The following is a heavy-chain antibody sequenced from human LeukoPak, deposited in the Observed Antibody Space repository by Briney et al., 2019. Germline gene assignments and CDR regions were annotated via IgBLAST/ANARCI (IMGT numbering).Heavy chain of an antibody. CDR2: MNPNSGNT. V-gene: IGHV1-8*03. D-gene: IGHD2-2*01. J-gene: IGHJ4*02. CDR3: ARATPPPHCTTITCFKPFDY. Sequence: ASVKVSCTASGYTFTSYDINWVRQATGQGLEWMGWMNPNSGNTSYAQKFQATVTFTRNTSINTAYMDLSSLRSEDTAVYHCARATPPPHCTTITCFKPFDYWGQGTLVTVSS. CDR1: GYTFTSYD.